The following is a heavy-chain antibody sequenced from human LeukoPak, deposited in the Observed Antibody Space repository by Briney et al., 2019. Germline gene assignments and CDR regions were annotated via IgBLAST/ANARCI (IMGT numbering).Heavy chain of an antibody. V-gene: IGHV4-59*12. CDR2: IYYSGNT. CDR1: GGSISSYY. Sequence: SETLSLTCTVSGGSISSYYWSWIRQPPGKGLEWIGYIYYSGNTIYNPSLKSRVTISIDTSKNQFSLKLSSVTAADTAVYYCARIGRSSSSWSNYYYGMDVWGKGTTVTVSS. CDR3: ARIGRSSSSWSNYYYGMDV. J-gene: IGHJ6*04. D-gene: IGHD6-13*01.